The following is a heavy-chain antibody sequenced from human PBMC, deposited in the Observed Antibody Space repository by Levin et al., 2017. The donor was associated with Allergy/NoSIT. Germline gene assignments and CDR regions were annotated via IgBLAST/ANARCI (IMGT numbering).Heavy chain of an antibody. CDR3: AKAFGNYAACVHH. Sequence: GESLKISCAASGFTFSSYWMSWVRQAPGKGLEWVANIKYDGSEKYYVDSVKGRFTISRDNARNSLFLQMNSLRAEDTAVYYCAKAFGNYAACVHHWGQGTLVTVSS. CDR1: GFTFSSYW. D-gene: IGHD1-7*01. CDR2: IKYDGSEK. J-gene: IGHJ5*02. V-gene: IGHV3-7*01.